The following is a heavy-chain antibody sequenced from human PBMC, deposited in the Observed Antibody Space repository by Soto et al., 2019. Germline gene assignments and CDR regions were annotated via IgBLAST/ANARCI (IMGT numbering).Heavy chain of an antibody. Sequence: GASVKVSCKASGGTFSIYTSSWVRQANGQGLEWMGRIIPILGIANYAQKFQGRVTITADKSTSTAYMELRSLRSDDTAVYYCARKQKAYYYDSSGYYYDYWGQGTLVTVSS. CDR1: GGTFSIYT. CDR2: IIPILGIA. CDR3: ARKQKAYYYDSSGYYYDY. J-gene: IGHJ4*02. V-gene: IGHV1-69*02. D-gene: IGHD3-22*01.